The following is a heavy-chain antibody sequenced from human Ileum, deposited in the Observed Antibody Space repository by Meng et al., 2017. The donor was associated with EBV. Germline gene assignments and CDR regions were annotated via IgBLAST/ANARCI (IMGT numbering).Heavy chain of an antibody. D-gene: IGHD3-16*01. Sequence: VQLHESGPRIVKPSGTLSLTCSVSDDSTIRSNWWSWVRQPPGKGLEWIGEILHAGVTNYNPSLKSRVSMSVDRSRIQASLNLNSVTAADTAIYYCARGEDYTWDVWGQGILVTVSS. CDR1: DDSTIRSNW. V-gene: IGHV4-4*02. J-gene: IGHJ4*02. CDR2: ILHAGVT. CDR3: ARGEDYTWDV.